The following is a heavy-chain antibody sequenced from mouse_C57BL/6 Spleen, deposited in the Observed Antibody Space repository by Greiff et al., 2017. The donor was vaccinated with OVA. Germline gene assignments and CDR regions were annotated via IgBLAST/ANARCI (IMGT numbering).Heavy chain of an antibody. CDR1: GYAFSSYW. Sequence: VQLQQSGPELVKPGASVKIACKASGYAFSSYWRNGGKQRHGKGREGMGRIYPGDGDTNNNGKFKGKATLTADKSSSTVYMQLSRLTSEECAVYYRTRDGYYHIAYWGQGTQVTVSA. CDR2: IYPGDGDT. V-gene: IGHV1-82*01. D-gene: IGHD2-3*01. CDR3: TRDGYYHIAY. J-gene: IGHJ3*01.